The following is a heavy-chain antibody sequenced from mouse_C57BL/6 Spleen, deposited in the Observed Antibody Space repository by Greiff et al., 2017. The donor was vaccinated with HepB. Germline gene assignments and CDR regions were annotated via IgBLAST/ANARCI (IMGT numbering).Heavy chain of an antibody. CDR3: ARHEGAMDY. CDR2: ISSGGSYT. V-gene: IGHV5-6*01. Sequence: VQLKESGGDLVKPGGSLKLSCAASGFTFSSYGMSWVRQTPDKRLEWVATISSGGSYTYYPDSVKGRFTISRDNAKNTLYLQMSSLKSEDTAMYYCARHEGAMDYWGQGTSVTVSS. CDR1: GFTFSSYG. J-gene: IGHJ4*01.